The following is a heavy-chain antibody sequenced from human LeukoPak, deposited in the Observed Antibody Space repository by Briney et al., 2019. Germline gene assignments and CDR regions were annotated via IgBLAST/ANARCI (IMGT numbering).Heavy chain of an antibody. J-gene: IGHJ1*01. CDR1: GGSIKTYY. Sequence: PSETLSLTCTVSGGSIKTYYWSWIRQSAGTGLEWIGRFYSSVSTTYNPSLKSRVTMSVDTSNNLFFLNLTSVTAADTAVYFCVRERLYTSSRGFQHWGQGTLVSVSS. CDR2: FYSSVST. CDR3: VRERLYTSSRGFQH. D-gene: IGHD6-13*01. V-gene: IGHV4-4*07.